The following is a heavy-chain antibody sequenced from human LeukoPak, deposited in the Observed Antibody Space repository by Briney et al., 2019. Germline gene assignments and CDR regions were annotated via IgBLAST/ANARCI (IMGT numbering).Heavy chain of an antibody. V-gene: IGHV3-21*01. CDR3: ARDPTTYGSGSYYYYFDY. J-gene: IGHJ4*02. CDR1: GFTFSSYS. Sequence: GSLRLSCAASGFTFSSYSMNWVRQAPGKGLEWVSSISSTSGYIYYADSVKGRFTISRDNAKNSLYLQMNSLRGEDTAVYYCARDPTTYGSGSYYYYFDYWGQGTLVTVSS. D-gene: IGHD3-10*01. CDR2: ISSTSGYI.